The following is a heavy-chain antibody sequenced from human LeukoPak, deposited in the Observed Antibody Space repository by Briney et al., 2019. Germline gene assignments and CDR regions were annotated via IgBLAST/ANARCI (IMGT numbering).Heavy chain of an antibody. V-gene: IGHV4-59*01. D-gene: IGHD3-10*01. CDR1: GDSMTSYY. CDR2: VDVSGSV. J-gene: IGHJ4*02. CDR3: ARDRSLASGSNYFDS. Sequence: SETLSLTCIVSGDSMTSYYWTWIRQSPGKGLEWIGHVDVSGSVNRNPSLRSRVTIRIDTSKNHFSLILKSVTAADTAVYYCARDRSLASGSNYFDSWGLGTLVTVSS.